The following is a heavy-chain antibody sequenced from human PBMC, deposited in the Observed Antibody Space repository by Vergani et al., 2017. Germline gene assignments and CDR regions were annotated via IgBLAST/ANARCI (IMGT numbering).Heavy chain of an antibody. Sequence: EVQLLESGGDLVQPGGSLRLSCAASGFTFNHYAMNWVRQAPGKGLEWVSGISGSGGSTYYAGSVKGRFTISRDSSKNTLYLQMNSLSAGDTAVYYCAKASPPNSGYDYLYYYHAMDVWGQGTTVTVSS. CDR2: ISGSGGST. J-gene: IGHJ6*02. CDR3: AKASPPNSGYDYLYYYHAMDV. D-gene: IGHD5-12*01. CDR1: GFTFNHYA. V-gene: IGHV3-23*01.